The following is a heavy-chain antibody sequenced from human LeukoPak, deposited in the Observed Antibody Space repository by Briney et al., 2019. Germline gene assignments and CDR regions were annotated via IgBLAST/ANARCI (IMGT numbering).Heavy chain of an antibody. Sequence: PGGSLRLSCAASGFTFSSYAMSWVRQAPGKGLEWVSSISGNGGSTYYADSVKGRFTISRDKSRNTLSLQMNSLRAEDTAVYYCGKGGDSYYYYYMDVWGQGTMVTVSS. J-gene: IGHJ6*03. CDR2: ISGNGGST. CDR3: GKGGDSYYYYYMDV. CDR1: GFTFSSYA. V-gene: IGHV3-23*01.